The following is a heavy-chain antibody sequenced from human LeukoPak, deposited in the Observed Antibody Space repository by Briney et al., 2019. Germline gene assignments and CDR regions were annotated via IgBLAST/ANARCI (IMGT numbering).Heavy chain of an antibody. D-gene: IGHD5-18*01. J-gene: IGHJ5*02. CDR2: IYYSGST. CDR3: ARDRGYSYGHRFDP. Sequence: PSETLSLTCTVSGGSISSSSYYWGWIRQPPGKGLEWIGSIYYSGSTYYNPSLKSPVTISVDTSKNQFSLKLSSVTAADTAVYYCARDRGYSYGHRFDPWGQGTLVTVSS. CDR1: GGSISSSSYY. V-gene: IGHV4-39*07.